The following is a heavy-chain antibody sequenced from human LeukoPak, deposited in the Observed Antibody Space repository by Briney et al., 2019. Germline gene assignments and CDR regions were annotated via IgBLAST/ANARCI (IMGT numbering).Heavy chain of an antibody. J-gene: IGHJ5*02. CDR1: GGSISSYY. CDR2: IYYSGST. Sequence: PSETLSLTCTVSGGSISSYYWSWIRQPPGKGLEWIGYIYYSGSTNYNPSLKSRVTISVDTSKNQFSLKLSSVTAADTAVYYCARDPLGGEFDPWGQGTLVTVSS. V-gene: IGHV4-59*01. D-gene: IGHD7-27*01. CDR3: ARDPLGGEFDP.